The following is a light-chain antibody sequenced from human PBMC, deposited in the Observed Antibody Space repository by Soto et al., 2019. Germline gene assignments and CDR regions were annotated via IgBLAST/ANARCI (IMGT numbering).Light chain of an antibody. CDR3: QQRSNWQT. J-gene: IGKJ1*01. V-gene: IGKV3-11*01. CDR2: DAY. CDR1: QSVSSY. Sequence: EIVLTQSPATLSLSPWERATLSCRASQSVSSYLAWYQQKPGQAPRLLIYDAYNRATGIPARFSGSRSGTYFTLTISSLEPEDFAVYYCQQRSNWQTFGQGTKLDIK.